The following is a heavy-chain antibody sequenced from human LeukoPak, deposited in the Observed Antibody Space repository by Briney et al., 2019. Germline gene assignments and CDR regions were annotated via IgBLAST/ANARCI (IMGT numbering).Heavy chain of an antibody. CDR1: GGSISSYY. CDR3: ARVKRAYYYGSGTYYKGYYYYYMDV. V-gene: IGHV4-59*01. CDR2: IFYTGST. J-gene: IGHJ6*03. Sequence: PSETLSLTCTVSGGSISSYYWSWIRQPPGKGLEWIGYIFYTGSTNYNPSLKSRVTISVLTSKNRFSLKLSSVTAADTAVYYCARVKRAYYYGSGTYYKGYYYYYMDVWGKGTTVTISS. D-gene: IGHD3-10*01.